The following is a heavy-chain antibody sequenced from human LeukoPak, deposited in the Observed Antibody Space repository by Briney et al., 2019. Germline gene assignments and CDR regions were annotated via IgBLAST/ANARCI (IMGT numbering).Heavy chain of an antibody. CDR2: IYPGDSDT. D-gene: IGHD6-13*01. CDR3: ARLRAYSSSWAMFYYYYYMDV. J-gene: IGHJ6*03. V-gene: IGHV5-51*01. Sequence: GESLKISCKGSGYSFTSYWIGWVRQMPGKGLEWMGIIYPGDSDTRYSPSFQGQVTISADKSISTAYLQWSSLKASDTAMYYCARLRAYSSSWAMFYYYYYMDVWGKGTTVTVSS. CDR1: GYSFTSYW.